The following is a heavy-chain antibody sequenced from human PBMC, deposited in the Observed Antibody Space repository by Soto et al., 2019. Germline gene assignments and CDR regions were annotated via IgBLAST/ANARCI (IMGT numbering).Heavy chain of an antibody. CDR1: GGTFSSFA. D-gene: IGHD6-19*01. V-gene: IGHV1-69*01. CDR3: AREGVAAPNDAFDI. CDR2: IIPIFGTA. J-gene: IGHJ3*02. Sequence: QVQLVQSGAEVKKPGSSVKVSCKASGGTFSSFAISWVRQAPGQGLEWMGGIIPIFGTANYAQKFQGRVTIPADESKTTAYMELRTLRSEATPVYYCAREGVAAPNDAFDIWAKGTMVTVSS.